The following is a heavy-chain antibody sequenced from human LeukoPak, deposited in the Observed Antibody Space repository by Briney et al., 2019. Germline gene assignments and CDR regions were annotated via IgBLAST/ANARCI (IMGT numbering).Heavy chain of an antibody. V-gene: IGHV1-24*01. CDR3: ATERPGIAAAGTLNWFDP. CDR1: GYTLTELS. CDR2: FDPEDGET. Sequence: ASVKVSCKVSGYTLTELSMHWVRQAPGKGLEWMGGFDPEDGETIYAQKFRGRVTMTEDTSTDTAYMELSSLRSEDTAVYYCATERPGIAAAGTLNWFDPWGQGTLVTVSS. D-gene: IGHD6-13*01. J-gene: IGHJ5*02.